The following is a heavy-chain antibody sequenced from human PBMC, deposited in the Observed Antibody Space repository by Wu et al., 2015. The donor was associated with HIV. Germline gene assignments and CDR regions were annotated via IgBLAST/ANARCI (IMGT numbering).Heavy chain of an antibody. CDR2: INPDNDNT. J-gene: IGHJ6*02. CDR1: GYTFSDYR. CDR3: ARTRNYYFGMDV. Sequence: QVQLVQSGAEVKKPGASVKVSCKASGYTFSDYRITWVRQAPGQGLEWMGWINPDNDNTHYAQNFQGRVTMTTDTSTSTAYMELGSLRPDDTAEYYCARTRNYYFGMDVWGQGTTVTVSS. D-gene: IGHD3/OR15-3a*01. V-gene: IGHV1-18*01.